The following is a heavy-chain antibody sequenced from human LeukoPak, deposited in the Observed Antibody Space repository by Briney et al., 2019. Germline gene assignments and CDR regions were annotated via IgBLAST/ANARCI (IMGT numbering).Heavy chain of an antibody. D-gene: IGHD3-10*01. V-gene: IGHV4-39*07. CDR1: GGSISSSSYY. CDR2: IYYRGNT. Sequence: SETLSLTCTVSGGSISSSSYYWGWIRQPPGKGLEWIGGIYYRGNTYYNPSLKSRVTISVDTSKNQFSLKLSPVTAADTAVYYCARGARTVAGLIMVRGVIIPVLFNYWGQGTLVTVSS. CDR3: ARGARTVAGLIMVRGVIIPVLFNY. J-gene: IGHJ4*02.